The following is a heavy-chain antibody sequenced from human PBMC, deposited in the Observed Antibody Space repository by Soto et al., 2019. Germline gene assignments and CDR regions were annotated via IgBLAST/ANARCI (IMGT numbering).Heavy chain of an antibody. Sequence: SETLSLTCTVSGGAISGYYWTWIRQSAGKGLEWIGRIYSSGGTKYNPSLQSRVTMSLDTSKNQFSLRLSSVTAADTAVYYCARGQRFSDSFDPWGQGTLVTV. J-gene: IGHJ5*02. CDR1: GGAISGYY. CDR3: ARGQRFSDSFDP. D-gene: IGHD3-3*01. V-gene: IGHV4-4*07. CDR2: IYSSGGT.